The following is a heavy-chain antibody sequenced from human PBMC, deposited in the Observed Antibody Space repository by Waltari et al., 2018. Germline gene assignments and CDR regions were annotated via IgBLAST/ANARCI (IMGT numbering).Heavy chain of an antibody. V-gene: IGHV3-48*03. J-gene: IGHJ4*02. CDR3: MSSLISGTTL. Sequence: EVQLVQSGGGLLQPGGSVRLSCEAYGFTFSNYAMTWVRQAPGKGLEWISHISTSGTSIYYADSVRGRFTISRDNTKNSLYLQMNSLRAEDTAVYYCMSSLISGTTLWGQGTLVTVSS. D-gene: IGHD1-20*01. CDR1: GFTFSNYA. CDR2: ISTSGTSI.